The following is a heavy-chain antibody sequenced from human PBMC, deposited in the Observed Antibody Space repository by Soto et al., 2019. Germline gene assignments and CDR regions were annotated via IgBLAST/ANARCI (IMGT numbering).Heavy chain of an antibody. Sequence: SVKVSCKASGGTFSSYAISWVRQAPGQGLEWMGGIIPIFGTANYAQKFQGRVTITADGSTSTAYMELSSLRSEDTAVYYCARGRASYYYGSGSPYYFDYWGQGTLVTVSS. CDR1: GGTFSSYA. J-gene: IGHJ4*02. V-gene: IGHV1-69*13. CDR3: ARGRASYYYGSGSPYYFDY. D-gene: IGHD3-10*01. CDR2: IIPIFGTA.